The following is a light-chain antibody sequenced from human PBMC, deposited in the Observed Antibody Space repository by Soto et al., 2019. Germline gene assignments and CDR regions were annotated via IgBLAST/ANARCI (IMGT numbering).Light chain of an antibody. CDR1: QSVNSGY. CDR3: QQYSSSPIFT. Sequence: EIVLTQSPDTLSLSPGERATLSCWASQSVNSGYLAWYQQKPGQAPRLLIYAASSRATGIPDGFSGSGSGTDFTLTISRLEPEDFAVYFCQQYSSSPIFTFGPGTKVDIK. J-gene: IGKJ3*01. CDR2: AAS. V-gene: IGKV3-20*01.